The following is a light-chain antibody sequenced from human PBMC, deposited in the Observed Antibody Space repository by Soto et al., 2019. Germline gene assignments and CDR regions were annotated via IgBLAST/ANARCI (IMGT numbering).Light chain of an antibody. CDR1: QSISNW. J-gene: IGKJ1*01. Sequence: DIQMTQSPSTLSASVVDRVTITCRASQSISNWLAWYQQRPGKAPRLLIYKASNLESGVPSRFRGSGSGTEFTLIITSLQPDDSVTYYCQQYNSYSLTFGQGTKVDIK. CDR3: QQYNSYSLT. V-gene: IGKV1-5*03. CDR2: KAS.